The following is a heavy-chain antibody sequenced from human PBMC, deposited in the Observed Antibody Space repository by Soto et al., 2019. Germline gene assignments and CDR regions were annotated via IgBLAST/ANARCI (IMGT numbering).Heavy chain of an antibody. CDR2: IYSGGST. V-gene: IGHV3-53*01. CDR1: GFSVTANY. D-gene: IGHD5-12*01. Sequence: EVQVVESGGGLIQPGGSLRLSCEVSGFSVTANYMSWVRQAPGKGLEWVSVIYSGGSTYYIDSVKGRFSISRDISKNTLYRQMNSLGAEDRAVYYCHGYGYWGQGALVTVSS. J-gene: IGHJ4*02. CDR3: HGYGY.